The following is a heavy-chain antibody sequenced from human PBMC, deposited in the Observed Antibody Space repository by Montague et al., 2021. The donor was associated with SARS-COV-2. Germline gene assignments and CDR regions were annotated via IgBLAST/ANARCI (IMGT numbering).Heavy chain of an antibody. D-gene: IGHD3-10*01. Sequence: SETLSLTCTVSGGSISNIGYYWGWIRQPPGKGLEWIGSIFYSGNSYYNPSLKSRVSISVATSRSQFSLKVNSVTAADTAVYYCARQKRGLWFGEWLFDYWGQGVLVTVSS. J-gene: IGHJ4*02. V-gene: IGHV4-39*01. CDR1: GGSISNIGYY. CDR2: IFYSGNS. CDR3: ARQKRGLWFGEWLFDY.